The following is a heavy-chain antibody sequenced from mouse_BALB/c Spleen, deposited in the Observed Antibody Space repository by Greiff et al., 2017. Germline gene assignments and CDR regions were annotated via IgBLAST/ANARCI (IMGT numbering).Heavy chain of an antibody. J-gene: IGHJ3*01. CDR1: GFTFSSYA. V-gene: IGHV5-9-4*01. D-gene: IGHD2-1*01. CDR2: ISSGGSYT. Sequence: EVQLVESGGGLVKPGGSLKLSCAASGFTFSSYAMSWVRQSPEKRLEWVAEISSGGSYTYYPDTVTGRFTISRDNAKNTLYLEMSSLRSEDTAMYYCARDYFFAYWGQGTLVTVSA. CDR3: ARDYFFAY.